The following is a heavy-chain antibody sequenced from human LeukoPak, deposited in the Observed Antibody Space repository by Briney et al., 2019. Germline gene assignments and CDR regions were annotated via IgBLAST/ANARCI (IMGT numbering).Heavy chain of an antibody. CDR3: ARGPLGSSGLGDYYYYGMDV. Sequence: PSETLSLTCAVYGGSFSGYYWSWIRQPPGKGLEWIGEINHSGSTNYNPSLESRVTISVDTSKNQFSLKLSSVTAADTAVYYCARGPLGSSGLGDYYYYGMDVWGQGTTVTVSS. D-gene: IGHD3-22*01. CDR2: INHSGST. V-gene: IGHV4-34*01. CDR1: GGSFSGYY. J-gene: IGHJ6*02.